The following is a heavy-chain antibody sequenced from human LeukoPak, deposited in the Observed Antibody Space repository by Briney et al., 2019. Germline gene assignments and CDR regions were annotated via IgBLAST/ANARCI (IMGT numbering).Heavy chain of an antibody. CDR2: INHSGST. Sequence: SETLSLTCAVYGGSFSGYYWSWIRQPPGEGLEWIGEINHSGSTNYNPSLKSRVTISVDTSKNQFSLKLSSVTAADTAVYYCARRSKSVFGVVRNWFDPWGQGTLVTVSS. D-gene: IGHD3-3*01. J-gene: IGHJ5*02. V-gene: IGHV4-34*01. CDR3: ARRSKSVFGVVRNWFDP. CDR1: GGSFSGYY.